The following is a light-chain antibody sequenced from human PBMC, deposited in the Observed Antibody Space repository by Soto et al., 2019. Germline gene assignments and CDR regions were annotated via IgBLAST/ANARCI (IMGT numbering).Light chain of an antibody. V-gene: IGKV1-27*01. CDR1: QGISNY. Sequence: DIQMTQSPSSLSASVGDRVTITCRASQGISNYLAWYQQKPGKVPKLLIYAASTLQSGVPSRFSGSGSGTDLTLTISSLQPEDVATYCCHKYNSAPRTFGQRTKVEIK. CDR3: HKYNSAPRT. J-gene: IGKJ1*01. CDR2: AAS.